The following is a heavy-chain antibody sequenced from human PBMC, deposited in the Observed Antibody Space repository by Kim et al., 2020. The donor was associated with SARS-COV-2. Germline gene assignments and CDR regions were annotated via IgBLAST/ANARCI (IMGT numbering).Heavy chain of an antibody. CDR1: GFTFSSYG. J-gene: IGHJ5*02. CDR2: IWYDGSNK. V-gene: IGHV3-33*01. D-gene: IGHD1-26*01. CDR3: ARVGSGSYLGWFDP. Sequence: GGSLRLSCAASGFTFSSYGMHWVRQAPGKGLEWVAVIWYDGSNKYYADSVKGRFTISRDNSKNTLYLQMNSLRAEDTAVYYCARVGSGSYLGWFDPWGQGTLVTVSS.